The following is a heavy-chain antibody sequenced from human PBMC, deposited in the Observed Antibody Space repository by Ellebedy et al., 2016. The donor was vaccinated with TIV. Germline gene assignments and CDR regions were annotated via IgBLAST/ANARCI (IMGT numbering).Heavy chain of an antibody. CDR3: ARDERVDPGRYYYYYYGMDV. CDR1: GFTFSSYA. CDR2: ISYDGSNK. Sequence: GESLKISXAASGFTFSSYAMHWVRQAPGKGLEWVAVISYDGSNKYYADSVKGRFTISRDNAKNSLYLQMNSLRAEDTAVYYCARDERVDPGRYYYYYYGMDVWGQGTTVTVSS. J-gene: IGHJ6*02. D-gene: IGHD5-12*01. V-gene: IGHV3-30*04.